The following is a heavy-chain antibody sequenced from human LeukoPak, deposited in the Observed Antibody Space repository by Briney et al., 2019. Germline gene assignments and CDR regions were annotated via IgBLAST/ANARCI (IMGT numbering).Heavy chain of an antibody. V-gene: IGHV3-21*01. J-gene: IGHJ4*02. CDR2: ISSSRYI. Sequence: PGGSLRLSCAASGFTFSSYAVSWVRQAPGKGLEWVASISSSRYIYYADSVKGRFTISRDNAKNSLYLQMNSLRAEDTAVYYCARRAPSHDFDDWGQGTLVTVSS. CDR1: GFTFSSYA. CDR3: ARRAPSHDFDD.